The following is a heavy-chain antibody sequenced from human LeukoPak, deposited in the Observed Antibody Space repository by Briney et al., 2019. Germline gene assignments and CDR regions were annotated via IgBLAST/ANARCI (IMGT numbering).Heavy chain of an antibody. CDR3: AREPLIREQQLVRWSWFDP. J-gene: IGHJ5*02. CDR2: LSAYNGNT. Sequence: ASVKVSCKASGYTFTSYGISWVRQAPGQGLEWMGWLSAYNGNTNYAQKLQGRVTMTTDTSTSTAYMELSSLRSEDTAVYYCAREPLIREQQLVRWSWFDPWGQGTLVTVSS. CDR1: GYTFTSYG. D-gene: IGHD6-13*01. V-gene: IGHV1-18*01.